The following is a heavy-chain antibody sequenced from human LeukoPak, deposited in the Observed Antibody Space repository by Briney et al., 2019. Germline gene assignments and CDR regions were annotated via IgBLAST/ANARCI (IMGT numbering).Heavy chain of an antibody. CDR3: ARGLGNDGIFDY. J-gene: IGHJ4*02. V-gene: IGHV1-8*02. Sequence: ASVKVSCKASGGTFSSYAISWVRQATGQGLEWMGWMNPNSGNTGYAQKFQGRVTMTRNTSISTAYMELSSLRSEDTAVYYCARGLGNDGIFDYWGQGTLVTVSS. CDR2: MNPNSGNT. D-gene: IGHD1-1*01. CDR1: GGTFSSYA.